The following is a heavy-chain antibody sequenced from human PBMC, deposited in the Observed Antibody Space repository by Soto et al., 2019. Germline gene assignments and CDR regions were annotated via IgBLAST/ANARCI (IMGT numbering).Heavy chain of an antibody. J-gene: IGHJ6*02. CDR2: MNPNSRNT. CDR1: GYTFTSYD. D-gene: IGHD3-10*01. Sequence: ASVKVSCKPSGYTFTSYDINWVRQATGQGLERMGWMNPNSRNTGYAQKLQGRVTMTRNTSISTAYMELSSLRSEDTAVYYCAREKVRGVLYGTDVRGQGTTAT. V-gene: IGHV1-8*01. CDR3: AREKVRGVLYGTDV.